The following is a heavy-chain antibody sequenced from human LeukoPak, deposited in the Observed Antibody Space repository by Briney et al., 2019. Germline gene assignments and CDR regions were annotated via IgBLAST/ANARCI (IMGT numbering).Heavy chain of an antibody. CDR3: GGDMHYYVVMDV. CDR2: IGSDNKP. Sequence: PGGSLRLSCEASGFTFSEYAMPWVRQAPGKGLEWVSSIGSDNKPHYSESVKGRFAISTDNSKNTLFLQMQNLRVEDTALYYCGGDMHYYVVMDVWGQGTTVTVSS. V-gene: IGHV3-23*05. J-gene: IGHJ6*02. CDR1: GFTFSEYA. D-gene: IGHD3-10*02.